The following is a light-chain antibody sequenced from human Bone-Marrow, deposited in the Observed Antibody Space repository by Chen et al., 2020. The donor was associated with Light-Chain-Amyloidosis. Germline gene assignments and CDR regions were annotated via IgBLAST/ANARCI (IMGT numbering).Light chain of an antibody. CDR2: LGS. CDR1: QSLQHSNGYNY. Sequence: EIVVTQSPLPMPVTPGEPASISCRSSQSLQHSNGYNYLDWYVQKPGQSPQVLISLGSNRASGVPDRFSGSGSGTDFTLKISRVEAEDFGVSYCMQALQTPRTFGPGTRLEIK. J-gene: IGKJ5*01. V-gene: IGKV2-28*01. CDR3: MQALQTPRT.